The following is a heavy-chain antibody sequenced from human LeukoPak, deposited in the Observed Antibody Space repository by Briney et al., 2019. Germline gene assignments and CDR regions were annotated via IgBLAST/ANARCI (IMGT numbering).Heavy chain of an antibody. J-gene: IGHJ4*02. Sequence: GGSLRLSCTASGFTFGDYSMNWVRQAPGKGLEWVGFIRSKAYGGTTEYAASVKGRFTISRDDSESIAHLQMNSLKTEDTAVYYCAKDPRSRYCSSTSCYWSPDYWGQGTLVTVSS. D-gene: IGHD2-2*01. CDR2: IRSKAYGGTT. CDR3: AKDPRSRYCSSTSCYWSPDY. V-gene: IGHV3-49*04. CDR1: GFTFGDYS.